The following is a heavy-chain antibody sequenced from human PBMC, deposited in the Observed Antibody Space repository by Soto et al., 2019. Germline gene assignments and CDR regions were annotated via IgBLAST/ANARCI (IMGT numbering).Heavy chain of an antibody. Sequence: QVQLVQSGAEVKKPGASVKVSCTASGYTFTSYNIHWVRQATGQGLEWMGWVNPNSGDTGYAQKFQGRVTMTRNTSRSAAYMERSSLRSDDTAVYYCARGLGGDWGQGTLVTVSS. CDR2: VNPNSGDT. J-gene: IGHJ4*02. D-gene: IGHD3-16*01. V-gene: IGHV1-8*01. CDR1: GYTFTSYN. CDR3: ARGLGGD.